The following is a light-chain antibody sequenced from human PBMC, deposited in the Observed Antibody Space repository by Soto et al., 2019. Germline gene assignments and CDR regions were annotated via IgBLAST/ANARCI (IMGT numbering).Light chain of an antibody. V-gene: IGKV3D-15*01. CDR2: GIS. J-gene: IGKJ5*01. CDR1: QSVRSN. Sequence: EIVMTQYPATLSVSPGEGVTLSCRAGQSVRSNLAWYQQKPGQAPRLLIYGISKRATDIPDRFSGSGSGTEFTLTISSLQPEDFATYYCQQHGQWPITFGQGTLLQIK. CDR3: QQHGQWPIT.